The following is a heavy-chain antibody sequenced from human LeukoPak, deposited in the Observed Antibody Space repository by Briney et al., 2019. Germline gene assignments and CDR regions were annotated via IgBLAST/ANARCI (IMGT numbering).Heavy chain of an antibody. J-gene: IGHJ4*02. V-gene: IGHV1-8*01. CDR3: ARGFLDYDTTDYAFSYY. Sequence: ASVKVSCTASGYTFTNYDITWVRQASGEGLEWMGWMNPNNGNTGYAQRFQGRVTLTRDTSISTAYMELSSLRSEDTAVYYCARGFLDYDTTDYAFSYYWGQGTLVTVSS. D-gene: IGHD3-22*01. CDR2: MNPNNGNT. CDR1: GYTFTNYD.